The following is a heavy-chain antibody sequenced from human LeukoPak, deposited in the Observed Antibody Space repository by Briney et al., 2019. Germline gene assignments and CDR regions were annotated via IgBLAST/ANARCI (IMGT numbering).Heavy chain of an antibody. CDR3: ARDLGEYCSSTSCVVRPFDP. D-gene: IGHD2-2*01. Sequence: GASVKVSCKASGYTFTSYGISWVRQAPGQGLEWMGGIIPIFGTANYAQKFQGRVTITTDESTSTAYMELSSLRSEDTAVYYCARDLGEYCSSTSCVVRPFDPWGQGTWSPSPQ. CDR2: IIPIFGTA. J-gene: IGHJ5*02. V-gene: IGHV1-69*05. CDR1: GYTFTSYG.